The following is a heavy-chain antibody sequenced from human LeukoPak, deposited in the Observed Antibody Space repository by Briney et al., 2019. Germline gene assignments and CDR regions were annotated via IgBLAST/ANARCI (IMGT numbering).Heavy chain of an antibody. CDR3: AKAPRGYSYGAY. D-gene: IGHD5-18*01. CDR2: ISYDGSNK. V-gene: IGHV3-30*18. CDR1: GFTFSSYG. J-gene: IGHJ4*02. Sequence: PGGSLRLSCAASGFTFSSYGMHWVRQAPGKGLEWVAVISYDGSNKYYADSVKGRFTISRDNSKNTLYLQINSLRAEDTAVYYCAKAPRGYSYGAYWGQGTLVTVSS.